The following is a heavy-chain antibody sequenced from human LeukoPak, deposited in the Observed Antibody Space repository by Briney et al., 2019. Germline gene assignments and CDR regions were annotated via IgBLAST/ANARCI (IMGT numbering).Heavy chain of an antibody. CDR3: ASPNDYGDYGGGY. CDR1: GFTFSSYS. J-gene: IGHJ4*02. Sequence: GGSLRLSCAASGFTFSSYSMNWVRQAPGKGLEWVSSISSSSSYIYYADSVKGRFTISRDNAKNSLYLQMNSLRAEDTAVYYCASPNDYGDYGGGYWGQGTWSPSPQ. V-gene: IGHV3-21*01. CDR2: ISSSSSYI. D-gene: IGHD4-17*01.